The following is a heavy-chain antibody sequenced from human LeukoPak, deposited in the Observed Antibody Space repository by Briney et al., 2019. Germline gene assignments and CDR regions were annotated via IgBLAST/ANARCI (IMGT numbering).Heavy chain of an antibody. J-gene: IGHJ4*02. CDR3: ARDGGRSKWGQQLENADY. V-gene: IGHV1-69*01. CDR2: IIPIFGTA. D-gene: IGHD6-13*01. CDR1: GGTFSSYA. Sequence: ASVRVSCKASGGTFSSYAISWVRQAPGQGLEWMGGIIPIFGTANYAQKFQGRVTITADGSTSTAYMELSSLRSEDTAVYYCARDGGRSKWGQQLENADYWGQGTLVTVSS.